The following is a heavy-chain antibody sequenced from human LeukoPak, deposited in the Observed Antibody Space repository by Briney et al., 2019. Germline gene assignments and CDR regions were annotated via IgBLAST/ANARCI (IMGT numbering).Heavy chain of an antibody. Sequence: ASVNVSCKASGGTFSSYAISWVRQAPGQGLEWMGGIIPIFGTANYAQKFQGRVTITTDESTSTAYMELSSLRSEDTAVYYCARSCGGGSCYSLYYYYGMDVWGQGTTVTVSS. V-gene: IGHV1-69*05. CDR3: ARSCGGGSCYSLYYYYGMDV. D-gene: IGHD2-15*01. CDR2: IIPIFGTA. CDR1: GGTFSSYA. J-gene: IGHJ6*02.